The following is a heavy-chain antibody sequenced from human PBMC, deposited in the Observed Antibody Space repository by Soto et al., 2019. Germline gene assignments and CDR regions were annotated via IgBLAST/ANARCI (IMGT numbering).Heavy chain of an antibody. CDR1: GYTLTELS. J-gene: IGHJ5*02. CDR2: FDPEDGET. V-gene: IGHV1-24*01. Sequence: ASVKVSCKVSGYTLTELSMHWVRQAPGKGLEWMGGFDPEDGETIYAQKFQGRVTMTEDTSTDTAYMELSSLRSEDTAVYYCAILGYYDSSGSNWFDPWGQGTLVTVSS. D-gene: IGHD3-22*01. CDR3: AILGYYDSSGSNWFDP.